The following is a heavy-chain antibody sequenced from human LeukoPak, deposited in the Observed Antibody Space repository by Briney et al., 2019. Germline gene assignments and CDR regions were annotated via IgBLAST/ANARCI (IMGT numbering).Heavy chain of an antibody. Sequence: ASVRVSCKASGGTFSSYAISWVRQAPGQGLEWMGRIIPIFGTANYAQKFQGRDTITTDESTSTAYMELSSLRSEDTAVYYCAYGSLYPGNDAFDIWGQGTMVTVSS. D-gene: IGHD1-14*01. CDR3: AYGSLYPGNDAFDI. J-gene: IGHJ3*02. V-gene: IGHV1-69*05. CDR2: IIPIFGTA. CDR1: GGTFSSYA.